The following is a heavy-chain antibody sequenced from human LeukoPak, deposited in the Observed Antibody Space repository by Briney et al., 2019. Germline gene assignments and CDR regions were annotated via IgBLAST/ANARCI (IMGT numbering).Heavy chain of an antibody. CDR3: AREDGDYGKIFDY. Sequence: GGSLRLSCAASGFTFSSYDMHWVRRATVKGLEWVSAIGTAGDTYYPGSVKGRFTISRENAKNSLYLQMNSLRSEDTAVYYCAREDGDYGKIFDYWGQGTLVTVSS. CDR1: GFTFSSYD. V-gene: IGHV3-13*01. J-gene: IGHJ4*02. CDR2: IGTAGDT. D-gene: IGHD4-17*01.